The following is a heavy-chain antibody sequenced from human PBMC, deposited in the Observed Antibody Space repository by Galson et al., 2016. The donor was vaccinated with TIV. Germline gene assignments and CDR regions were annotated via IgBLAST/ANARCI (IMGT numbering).Heavy chain of an antibody. J-gene: IGHJ3*02. Sequence: SLRLSCAASGFTFSTHWMHWVRQVPGEGLVWISRINSDGTSRSYVDSVKGRFTISRDNAKNTLYLQLNSLRAEDTAMYYCASSGWYSSDAFNIWGQGTMVTVSS. V-gene: IGHV3-74*01. D-gene: IGHD6-19*01. CDR1: GFTFSTHW. CDR3: ASSGWYSSDAFNI. CDR2: INSDGTSR.